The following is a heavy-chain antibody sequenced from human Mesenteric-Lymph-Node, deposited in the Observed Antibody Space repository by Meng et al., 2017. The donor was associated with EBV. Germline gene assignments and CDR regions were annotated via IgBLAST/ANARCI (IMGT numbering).Heavy chain of an antibody. J-gene: IGHJ4*02. Sequence: VQVVQSGAEVKKPGASVKVSCKASGYTFTNYDINWVRQAPGQGLEWMGWISAYNGNTGYAQKFQGRVTMTRNSAISTAYMELSSLTSEDTALYYCARDRGYSSSCDHWGQGTLVTVSS. CDR3: ARDRGYSSSCDH. V-gene: IGHV1-8*02. D-gene: IGHD2-2*01. CDR1: GYTFTNYD. CDR2: ISAYNGNT.